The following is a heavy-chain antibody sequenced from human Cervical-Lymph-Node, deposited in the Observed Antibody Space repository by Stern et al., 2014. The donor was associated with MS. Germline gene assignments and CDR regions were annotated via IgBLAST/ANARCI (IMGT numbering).Heavy chain of an antibody. CDR3: AREAAMAVAGTGVDY. CDR1: GYTFTGYY. J-gene: IGHJ4*02. V-gene: IGHV1-2*06. CDR2: INPKNGGP. Sequence: VQLVQSGAEVKKPGASVKVSCKASGYTFTGYYMHWVRQAPGQGLEWMGRINPKNGGPNYAQEFQGRVTMTRDTSISTAYMELSRLRSDDTAVYYCAREAAMAVAGTGVDYWGQGTLVTVSS. D-gene: IGHD6-19*01.